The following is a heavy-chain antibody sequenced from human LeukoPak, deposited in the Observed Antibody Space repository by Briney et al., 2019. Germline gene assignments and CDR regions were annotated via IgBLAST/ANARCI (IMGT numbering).Heavy chain of an antibody. CDR1: GFTLSDYY. CDR2: IYSGGST. CDR3: AKDRSAWYFFDY. Sequence: GGSLRLSCVASGFTLSDYYMSWIRQAPGKGLEWVSVIYSGGSTYYADSVKGRFTISRDNSKNTLYLQMNSLRVEDTAVYYCAKDRSAWYFFDYWGQGTLVTVSS. D-gene: IGHD6-19*01. V-gene: IGHV3-66*01. J-gene: IGHJ4*02.